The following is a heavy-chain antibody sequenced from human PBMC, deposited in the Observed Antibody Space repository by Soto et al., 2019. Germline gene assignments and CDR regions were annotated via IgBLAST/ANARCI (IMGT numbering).Heavy chain of an antibody. D-gene: IGHD3-22*01. CDR3: AKSPGMYYYDSSGYYHYDY. CDR2: ISGSGVST. Sequence: LRLSCAASGFTFSSYAMSWVRQAPGKGLEWVSAISGSGVSTYYADSVKGRFTISRDNSKNTLYLQMNSLRAEDTAVYYCAKSPGMYYYDSSGYYHYDYWGQGTLVTVSS. CDR1: GFTFSSYA. J-gene: IGHJ4*02. V-gene: IGHV3-23*01.